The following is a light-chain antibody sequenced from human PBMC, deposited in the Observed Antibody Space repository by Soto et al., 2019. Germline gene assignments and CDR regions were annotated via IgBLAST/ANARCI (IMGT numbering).Light chain of an antibody. CDR2: GAS. Sequence: EIVMTQSPATLSVSPGERATLSCRASQSVSSNLAWYQQKPGQAPRLLIYGASTRATGIPARFSGSGSGKEFTLTISRLQSEDFAVYYCQQCRNWPLSFGQGTKVEIK. V-gene: IGKV3D-15*01. CDR1: QSVSSN. J-gene: IGKJ1*01. CDR3: QQCRNWPLS.